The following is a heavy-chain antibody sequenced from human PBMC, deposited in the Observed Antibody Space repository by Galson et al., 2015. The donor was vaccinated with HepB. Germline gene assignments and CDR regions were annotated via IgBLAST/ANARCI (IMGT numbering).Heavy chain of an antibody. CDR3: ADGGKVAGTWVPFDY. Sequence: SLRLSCAASGFTFSSYAMSWVRQAPGKGLEWVSAISGSGGSTYYADSVKGRFTISRDNSKNTLYLQMNSLRAEDTAVYYCADGGKVAGTWVPFDYWGQGTLVTVSS. CDR1: GFTFSSYA. CDR2: ISGSGGST. D-gene: IGHD6-19*01. J-gene: IGHJ4*02. V-gene: IGHV3-23*01.